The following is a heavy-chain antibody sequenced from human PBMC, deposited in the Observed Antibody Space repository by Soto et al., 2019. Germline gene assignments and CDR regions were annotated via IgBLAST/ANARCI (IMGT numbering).Heavy chain of an antibody. CDR2: MNPNSGNT. Sequence: GASVKVSCKASGYTFTSYDINWVRQATGQGLEWMGWMNPNSGNTGYAQKFQGRVTMTRNTSISTAYMELSSLRSEDTAVYYCARRARYCTNGVYYPKSPRTWFDPWGQGTLVTVSS. D-gene: IGHD2-8*01. CDR3: ARRARYCTNGVYYPKSPRTWFDP. CDR1: GYTFTSYD. J-gene: IGHJ5*02. V-gene: IGHV1-8*01.